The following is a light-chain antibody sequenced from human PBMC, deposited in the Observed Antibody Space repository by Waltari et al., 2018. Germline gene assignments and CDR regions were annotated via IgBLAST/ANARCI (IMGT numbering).Light chain of an antibody. Sequence: EIVLTQSPGPLSLSPGERATLSCRASPSVSSSYLAWYQQKPGQAPRLLIYGASSRATGIPDRFSGSGSGTDFTLTISRLEPEDFAVYYCQQYGSSLFTFGQGTRLEIK. CDR1: PSVSSSY. CDR2: GAS. V-gene: IGKV3-20*01. J-gene: IGKJ5*01. CDR3: QQYGSSLFT.